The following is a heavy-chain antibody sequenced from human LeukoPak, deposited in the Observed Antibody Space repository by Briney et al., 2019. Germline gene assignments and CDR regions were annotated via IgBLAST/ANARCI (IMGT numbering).Heavy chain of an antibody. D-gene: IGHD6-6*01. Sequence: GESLKISCQSSGYSFTSYWIGWVRQMPGKGLEWMGIIYPGDFDTRYSPSFQGQVTISADKSISAAYLQWSSLKALDTAMYYCARGGAYSSSSVDYWGQGTLVTVSS. V-gene: IGHV5-51*01. CDR1: GYSFTSYW. CDR3: ARGGAYSSSSVDY. J-gene: IGHJ4*02. CDR2: IYPGDFDT.